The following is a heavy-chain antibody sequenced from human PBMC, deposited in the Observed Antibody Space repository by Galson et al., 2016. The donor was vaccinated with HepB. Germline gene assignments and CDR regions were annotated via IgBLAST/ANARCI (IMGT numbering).Heavy chain of an antibody. J-gene: IGHJ6*02. D-gene: IGHD5-18*01. CDR1: GFTFSGYA. CDR3: AKDRGIGYSYGYSSEYYGMDV. Sequence: SLRLSCAASGFTFSGYAMNWVRQAPGKGLEWVSAISGSGGYTYYAGSVKGRFTISRVNSKNTLYLQMDRLRVEDTAVYYCAKDRGIGYSYGYSSEYYGMDVWGPGTTVTVSS. CDR2: ISGSGGYT. V-gene: IGHV3-23*01.